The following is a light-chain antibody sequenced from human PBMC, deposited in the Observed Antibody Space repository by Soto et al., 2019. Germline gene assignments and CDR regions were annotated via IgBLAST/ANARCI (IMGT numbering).Light chain of an antibody. CDR3: CSYAGSSTFPYV. CDR2: EGS. V-gene: IGLV2-23*03. CDR1: SSDVGSYNL. Sequence: QSALTQPASVSGSPGQSITISCTGTSSDVGSYNLVSWYQQHPGKAPKLMIYEGSKRPSGGSNRFSGSKSGNTASLTISGLQAEDEADYYCCSYAGSSTFPYVFGTGTKLTVL. J-gene: IGLJ1*01.